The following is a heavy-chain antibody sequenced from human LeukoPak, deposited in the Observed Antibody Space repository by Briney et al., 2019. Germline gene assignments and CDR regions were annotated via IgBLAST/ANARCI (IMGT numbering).Heavy chain of an antibody. CDR2: IYSGGST. D-gene: IGHD3-3*01. V-gene: IGHV3-66*02. CDR3: ARDSLDFWSGYLGAYYY. J-gene: IGHJ4*02. CDR1: GFTVSSNY. Sequence: GGPLRLSCAASGFTVSSNYMSWVRQAPGKGLEWVSVIYSGGSTYYADSVKGRFTISRDNSKNTLYLQMNSLRAEDTAVYYCARDSLDFWSGYLGAYYYWGQGTLVTVSS.